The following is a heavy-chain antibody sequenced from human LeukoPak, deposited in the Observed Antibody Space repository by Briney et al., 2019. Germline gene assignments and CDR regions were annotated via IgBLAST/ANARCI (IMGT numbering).Heavy chain of an antibody. CDR1: GFTFSNYA. V-gene: IGHV3-23*01. D-gene: IGHD6-13*01. CDR2: ISGSGAST. Sequence: PGGSLRPSCAGSGFTFSNYAMSWVRQAPGKGLECVSAISGSGASTYYADSVKGRFTISRDNSKSTLYLQMNSLRAEDTAVYYCAKRCPGGRIPGANEYYFDYWGQGTLVTVSS. J-gene: IGHJ4*02. CDR3: AKRCPGGRIPGANEYYFDY.